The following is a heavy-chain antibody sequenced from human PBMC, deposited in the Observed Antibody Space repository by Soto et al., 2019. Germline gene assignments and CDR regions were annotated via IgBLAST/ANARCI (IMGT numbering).Heavy chain of an antibody. J-gene: IGHJ4*02. CDR3: VRGGVKYYFDY. Sequence: QVQLQESGPGLVKPSETLSLTCTVSGASISTYYWSWIRQPPGKGLEWIGYIYYTGSTNYNPSLKSRLTISVDTSKNQFSLKLSSVTAADTAIYYCVRGGVKYYFDYWGQGILVTVSS. V-gene: IGHV4-59*01. CDR2: IYYTGST. D-gene: IGHD3-3*01. CDR1: GASISTYY.